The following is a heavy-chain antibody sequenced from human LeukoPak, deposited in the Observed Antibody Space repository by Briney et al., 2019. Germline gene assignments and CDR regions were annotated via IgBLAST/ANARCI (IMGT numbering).Heavy chain of an antibody. Sequence: GGSLRLSCAASGFTVSSNYMSWVRQAPGKGLEWVSVIYSGGSTYYADSVKGRFTISRDNSKNTLYLQMNSLRAEDTAVYYCARDSRGFRYFDCWGQGTLVTVSS. CDR1: GFTVSSNY. V-gene: IGHV3-53*01. CDR2: IYSGGST. J-gene: IGHJ4*02. D-gene: IGHD3-10*01. CDR3: ARDSRGFRYFDC.